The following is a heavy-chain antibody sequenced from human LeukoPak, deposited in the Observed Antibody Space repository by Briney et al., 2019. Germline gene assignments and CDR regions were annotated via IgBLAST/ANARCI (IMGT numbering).Heavy chain of an antibody. J-gene: IGHJ5*02. CDR1: GSSISGHY. CDR3: ARGGDWKHWFDP. V-gene: IGHV4-59*11. Sequence: SETLSLTCTVSGSSISGHYLSWIRQPPGKGLEWIGHIYYNGGTDYNPSLESRVTISVDTSKNQFSLKLSSVTAADTAVYYCARGGDWKHWFDPWGQGSRVTISS. CDR2: IYYNGGT. D-gene: IGHD2-21*02.